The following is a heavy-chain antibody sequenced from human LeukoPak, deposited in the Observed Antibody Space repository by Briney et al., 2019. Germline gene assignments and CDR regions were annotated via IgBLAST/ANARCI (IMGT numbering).Heavy chain of an antibody. CDR1: GDTLTSLD. CDR2: IIPIFGTT. Sequence: GASVKVSCKASGDTLTSLDISWVRQATGKGLEWLGGIIPIFGTTNYAPMFEGRLTITTDKSPNTAYMELNSLRSDDTGVYFCARWPRGHYDMDVWGKGTTVTVSS. J-gene: IGHJ6*04. V-gene: IGHV1-69*05. CDR3: ARWPRGHYDMDV.